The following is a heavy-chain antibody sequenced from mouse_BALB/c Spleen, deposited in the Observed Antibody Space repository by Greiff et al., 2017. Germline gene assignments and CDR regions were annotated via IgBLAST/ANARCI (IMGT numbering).Heavy chain of an antibody. D-gene: IGHD2-3*01. V-gene: IGHV3-6*02. J-gene: IGHJ4*01. CDR1: GYSITSGYY. CDR2: ISYDGSN. CDR3: ARDYDARWDAMDY. Sequence: EVKLVESGPGLVKPSQSLSLTCSVTGYSITSGYYWNWIRQFPGNKLEWMGYISYDGSNNYNPSLKNRISITRDTSKNQFFLKLNSVTTEDTATYYCARDYDARWDAMDYWGQGTSVTVSS.